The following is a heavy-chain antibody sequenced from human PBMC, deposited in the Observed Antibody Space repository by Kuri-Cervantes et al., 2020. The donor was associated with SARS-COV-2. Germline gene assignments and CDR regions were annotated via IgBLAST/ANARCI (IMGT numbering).Heavy chain of an antibody. Sequence: ASVKVSCKASGYTFTGYYMHWVRQAPGQGLEWMGWINPNSGGTNYAQKFQGRVTMTRDTSASTAYMELSSLRSEDTAVYYCARGVGGCSGGSCYSGVSGWFDPWGQGTLVTVSS. V-gene: IGHV1-2*02. CDR2: INPNSGGT. CDR3: ARGVGGCSGGSCYSGVSGWFDP. D-gene: IGHD2-15*01. CDR1: GYTFTGYY. J-gene: IGHJ5*02.